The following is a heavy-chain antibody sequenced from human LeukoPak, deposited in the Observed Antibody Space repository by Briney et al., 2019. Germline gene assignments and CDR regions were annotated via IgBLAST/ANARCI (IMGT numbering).Heavy chain of an antibody. CDR1: GYTFTSYY. D-gene: IGHD5-12*01. Sequence: GASVKVSCKASGYTFTSYYMHWVRQAPGQGLEWMGGIIPIFGTANYAQKFQGRVTITADESTSTAYMELSSLRSEDTAVYYCARVRDSGYDFNWFDPWGQGTLVTVSS. V-gene: IGHV1-69*13. CDR3: ARVRDSGYDFNWFDP. CDR2: IIPIFGTA. J-gene: IGHJ5*02.